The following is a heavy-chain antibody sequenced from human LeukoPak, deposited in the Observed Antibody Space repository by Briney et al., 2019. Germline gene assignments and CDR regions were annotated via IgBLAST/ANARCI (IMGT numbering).Heavy chain of an antibody. CDR3: ARYKLGWFDP. D-gene: IGHD1-1*01. J-gene: IGHJ5*02. CDR1: GGSISGVSYF. CDR2: ISASGST. Sequence: SETLSLTCTVSGGSISGVSYFWSWIRQPAGKGLEWIGRISASGSTNINPSLKSRVTMSVDTSENQFSLKLSSVTAADTAVYYCARYKLGWFDPWGQGTLVTVSS. V-gene: IGHV4-61*02.